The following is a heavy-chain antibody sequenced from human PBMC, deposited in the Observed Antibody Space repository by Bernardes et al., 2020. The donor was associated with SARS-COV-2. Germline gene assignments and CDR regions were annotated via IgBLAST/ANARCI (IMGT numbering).Heavy chain of an antibody. D-gene: IGHD2-2*01. V-gene: IGHV4-38-2*02. CDR1: GYSISSGYY. CDR3: AREWYCSSTTCLYYFEY. Sequence: SEPLSLTCAVSGYSISSGYYWGCIRQPPGKGLEWIGSIHHGGKTYYNPSLKSRITISVDTSKNQFSLRLNSVTAADTAVYYCAREWYCSSTTCLYYFEYWGQGTLVTVSS. J-gene: IGHJ4*02. CDR2: IHHGGKT.